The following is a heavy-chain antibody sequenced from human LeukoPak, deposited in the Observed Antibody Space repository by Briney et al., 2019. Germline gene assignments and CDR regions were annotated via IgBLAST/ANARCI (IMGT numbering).Heavy chain of an antibody. Sequence: GGSLRLSCAASGFTFSTYSMNWVRQAPGKGLQWVSSISGDSIYIYYADSVKGRFTISRDNAKNSLYLQMNSLRAEDTAVYYCAGDLIVGATPDYWGQGTLVTVSS. CDR3: AGDLIVGATPDY. J-gene: IGHJ4*02. CDR2: ISGDSIYI. D-gene: IGHD1-26*01. V-gene: IGHV3-21*01. CDR1: GFTFSTYS.